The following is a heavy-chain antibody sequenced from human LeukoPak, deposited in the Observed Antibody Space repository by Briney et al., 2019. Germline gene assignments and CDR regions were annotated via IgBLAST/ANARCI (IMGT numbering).Heavy chain of an antibody. Sequence: SETLSLTCAVYGGSFSGYYWSWIRQPPGKGLEWIGEINHSGSTNYNPSLKSRVTISVDTSKNQFSLKLSSVTAADTAVYYCARGRGSSPGYWGQGTLATVSS. CDR2: INHSGST. D-gene: IGHD6-6*01. CDR1: GGSFSGYY. J-gene: IGHJ4*02. V-gene: IGHV4-34*01. CDR3: ARGRGSSPGY.